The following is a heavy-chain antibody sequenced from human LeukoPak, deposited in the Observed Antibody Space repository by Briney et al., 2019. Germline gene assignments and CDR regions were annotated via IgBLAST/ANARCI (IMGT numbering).Heavy chain of an antibody. CDR2: INVGNGNT. CDR1: GYTFTSYA. V-gene: IGHV1-3*01. Sequence: ASVKVSCKASGYTFTSYALHWVRQAPGQGLEWGGWINVGNGNTKRSPRLQGRVNITRDTSATTAYMELSSLRSEETAVYYGARGTPRRGSNSGGDAFDIWGQGTLVTVSS. CDR3: ARGTPRRGSNSGGDAFDI. D-gene: IGHD5-18*01. J-gene: IGHJ3*02.